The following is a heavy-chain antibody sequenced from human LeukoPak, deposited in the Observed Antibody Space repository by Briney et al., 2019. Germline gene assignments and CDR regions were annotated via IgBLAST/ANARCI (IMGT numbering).Heavy chain of an antibody. D-gene: IGHD2-15*01. CDR1: GFTFSSYW. CDR2: INSDGSST. Sequence: GGSLRLSCAASGFTFSSYWMHWVRQAPGKGPVWVSRINSDGSSTSYADSVKGRFTISRNNAKNTLYLQMNSLRAEDTAVYYCARDSAVVAFDYWGLGTLVTVSS. J-gene: IGHJ4*02. CDR3: ARDSAVVAFDY. V-gene: IGHV3-74*01.